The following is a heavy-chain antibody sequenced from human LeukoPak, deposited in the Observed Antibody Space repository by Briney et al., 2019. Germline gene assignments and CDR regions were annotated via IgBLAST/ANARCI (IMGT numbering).Heavy chain of an antibody. CDR1: GYSFTDYY. V-gene: IGHV1-18*04. CDR3: ARDGPDYGDYINFDY. J-gene: IGHJ4*02. CDR2: ISAYNGKT. Sequence: ASVKVSCKASGYSFTDYYINWVRQAPGQGLEWMGWISAYNGKTNYAQKLQGRVTMTTDTSTNTAYMELRSLRSDDTAVYYCARDGPDYGDYINFDYWGQGTLVTVSS. D-gene: IGHD4-17*01.